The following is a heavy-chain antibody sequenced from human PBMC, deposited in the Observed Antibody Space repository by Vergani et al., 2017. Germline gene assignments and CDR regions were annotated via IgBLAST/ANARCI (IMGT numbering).Heavy chain of an antibody. CDR2: FYTSVAT. D-gene: IGHD2-21*01. CDR1: GGSFSTGGQS. J-gene: IGHJ3*01. Sequence: QVQLQESGPGLVKPSQTLSLTCTVSGGSFSTGGQSWTWLRQSAGNGLEWIGRFYTSVATNYNPSRRSRDIMSVDAAKIQFALKLTSVTAADTAVYYCARDGGEYDKDALDVWGQGTTVTVTS. V-gene: IGHV4-61*02. CDR3: ARDGGEYDKDALDV.